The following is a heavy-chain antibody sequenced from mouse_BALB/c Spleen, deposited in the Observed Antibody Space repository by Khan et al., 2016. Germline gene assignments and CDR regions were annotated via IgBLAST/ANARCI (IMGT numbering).Heavy chain of an antibody. D-gene: IGHD1-1*01. Sequence: VQLQQSGAELVKPGASVKLSCTASGFHIKDTYIHWVKQRPEQGLEWIGRIDPGNGNTRYDPKFQGKATITADTSSNTASLHHSSLTSEDTAVSYWAWRGTICYDGSSCGYWGQGTTLTVSS. CDR1: GFHIKDTY. J-gene: IGHJ2*01. CDR3: AWRGTICYDGSSCGY. V-gene: IGHV14-3*02. CDR2: IDPGNGNT.